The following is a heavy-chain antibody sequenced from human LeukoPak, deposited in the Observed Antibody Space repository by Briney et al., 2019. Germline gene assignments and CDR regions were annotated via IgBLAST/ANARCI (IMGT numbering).Heavy chain of an antibody. V-gene: IGHV1-8*03. J-gene: IGHJ6*03. CDR1: GYTFTSYD. CDR3: ARGAARLSYYYYMDV. D-gene: IGHD6-6*01. Sequence: GASVKVSCKASGYTFTSYDINWVRQATGQGLEWMGWMNPNSSNTGYAQKFQGRVTITRNTSISTAYMELSSLRSEDTAVYYCARGAARLSYYYYMDVWGKGTTVTVSS. CDR2: MNPNSSNT.